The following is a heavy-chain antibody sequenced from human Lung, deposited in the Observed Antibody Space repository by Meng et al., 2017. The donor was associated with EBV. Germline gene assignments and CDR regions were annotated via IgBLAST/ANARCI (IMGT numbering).Heavy chain of an antibody. D-gene: IGHD6-6*01. J-gene: IGHJ5*02. CDR1: GGFISSGHYY. CDR2: IDYSGST. V-gene: IGHV4-31*01. CDR3: ARVVAGRYNWFDP. Sequence: QVAAHESGLVLVKPSQTLSLTCVCPGGFISSGHYYWSWIRQPPGKGLEWIAYIDYSGSTYYNPSLKSLVTISVDTSKNQFSLKLSSVTAADTAVYYCARVVAGRYNWFDPWGQGTLVTVSS.